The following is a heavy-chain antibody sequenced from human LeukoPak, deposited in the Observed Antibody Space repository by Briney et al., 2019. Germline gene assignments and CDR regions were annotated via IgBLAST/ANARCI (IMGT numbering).Heavy chain of an antibody. Sequence: PSETLSLTCTVSGGSISSHYWSWIQQPPGKGLEWIGYIYYSGSTNYNPSLKSRVTISVDTSKNQFSLKLSSVTAADTAVYYCARGAGSEGWYFDLWGRGTLVTVSS. V-gene: IGHV4-59*11. CDR1: GGSISSHY. CDR2: IYYSGST. D-gene: IGHD6-19*01. J-gene: IGHJ2*01. CDR3: ARGAGSEGWYFDL.